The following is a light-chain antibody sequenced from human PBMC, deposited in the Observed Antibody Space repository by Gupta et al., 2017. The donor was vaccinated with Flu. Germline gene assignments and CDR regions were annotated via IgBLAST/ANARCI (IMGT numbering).Light chain of an antibody. CDR3: AAWDDSRNGWV. J-gene: IGLJ3*02. Sequence: QSALTQPPSASGTPGQRVTISCSGSSSNIGTNTVNWYQLVPGTAPKPLIYSNSERPSGVPDRLSGSKSGTSASLAISGLQAEDEGDYYCAAWDDSRNGWVFGGGTKLTVL. CDR1: SSNIGTNT. CDR2: SNS. V-gene: IGLV1-44*01.